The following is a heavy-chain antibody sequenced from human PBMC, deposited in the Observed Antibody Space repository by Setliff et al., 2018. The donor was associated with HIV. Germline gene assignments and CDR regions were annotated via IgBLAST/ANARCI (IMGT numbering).Heavy chain of an antibody. Sequence: SETLSLTCTVSGDAINSGNNYWNWIRQRPRKGLEWIGYIYYDGATYHNPSLRSPVTISVDPSKNQIFLKMTSVTAADTAVYYCARGGALTMAPAGCFDSWGQGILVTVSS. CDR2: IYYDGAT. CDR1: GDAINSGNNY. CDR3: ARGGALTMAPAGCFDS. D-gene: IGHD3-10*01. J-gene: IGHJ4*02. V-gene: IGHV4-31*01.